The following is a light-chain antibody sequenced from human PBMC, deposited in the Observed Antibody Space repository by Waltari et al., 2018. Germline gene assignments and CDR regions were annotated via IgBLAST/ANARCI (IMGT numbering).Light chain of an antibody. CDR2: GAS. V-gene: IGKV3-20*01. Sequence: EIVLTQSPGTLSLSPGERATLSCRAIQSVTTTYLAWYQQKPAQAPRLLIYGASSRSTGIPDRFSGSGSGTDFTLTISRLEPEDFAVYYCQQYGSSLPLTFGGGTKVEIK. J-gene: IGKJ4*01. CDR1: QSVTTTY. CDR3: QQYGSSLPLT.